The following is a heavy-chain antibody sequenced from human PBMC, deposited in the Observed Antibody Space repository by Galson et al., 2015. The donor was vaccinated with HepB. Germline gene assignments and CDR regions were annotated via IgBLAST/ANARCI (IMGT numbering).Heavy chain of an antibody. CDR3: AREGPHQLVVPYYYYGMDV. CDR1: GFTFSSYA. J-gene: IGHJ6*02. CDR2: ISYDGNNK. Sequence: SGAEVKKPGESLKISCAASGFTFSSYAMHWVRQAPGKGLEWVALISYDGNNKYYADSVKGRFTISRDTSKSTLYLQIKSLRAEDTAVYYCAREGPHQLVVPYYYYGMDVWGQGTTVTVSS. D-gene: IGHD6-13*01. V-gene: IGHV3-30-3*01.